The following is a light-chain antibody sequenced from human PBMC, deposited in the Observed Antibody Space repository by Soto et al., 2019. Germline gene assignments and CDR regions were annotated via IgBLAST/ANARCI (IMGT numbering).Light chain of an antibody. CDR3: SSYTSSSSLVL. V-gene: IGLV2-14*01. J-gene: IGLJ2*01. Sequence: QSALTQPASVSGSPGQSITISCTGTSSDVGGYNYVSWYQQHPGKAPKLMIYDVINRPSGVSNRFSGSKSGNTASLTISGLQAEDEADYYCSSYTSSSSLVLFGGGTKLTVL. CDR1: SSDVGGYNY. CDR2: DVI.